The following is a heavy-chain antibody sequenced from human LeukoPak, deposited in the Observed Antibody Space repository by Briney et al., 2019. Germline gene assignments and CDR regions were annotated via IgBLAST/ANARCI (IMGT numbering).Heavy chain of an antibody. CDR1: GGSISNYY. V-gene: IGHV4-59*01. CDR3: ASERSSDPIFDY. CDR2: IYYSGTT. Sequence: PSETLSLTCTVSGGSISNYYWSWIRQPPGKGLEWIGYIYYSGTTNYKPSLKSRVTMSIDTSKNQFSLKLSSATAADTAVYYCASERSSDPIFDYWGQGTLVTVSS. J-gene: IGHJ4*02. D-gene: IGHD2-15*01.